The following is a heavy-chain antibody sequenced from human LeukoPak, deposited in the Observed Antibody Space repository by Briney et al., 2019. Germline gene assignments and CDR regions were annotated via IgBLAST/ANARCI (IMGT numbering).Heavy chain of an antibody. CDR2: IRYDGSNK. J-gene: IGHJ5*02. CDR1: GFTFSSYG. D-gene: IGHD3-3*01. V-gene: IGHV3-30*02. CDR3: AKASGAINYDFWSGIDP. Sequence: PGGSLRLSCAASGFTFSSYGMHWVRQAPGKGLEWVAFIRYDGSNKYYADSVKGRFTISRDNSRNTLYLQMNSLRAEDTAVYYCAKASGAINYDFWSGIDPWGQGTLVTVSS.